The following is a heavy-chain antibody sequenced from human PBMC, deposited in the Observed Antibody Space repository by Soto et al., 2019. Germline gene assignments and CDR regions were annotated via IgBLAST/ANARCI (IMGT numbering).Heavy chain of an antibody. CDR1: GNTFSFYT. CDR2: INPIVSMS. V-gene: IGHV1-69*02. CDR3: AASYGSGYRAFDY. D-gene: IGHD3-10*01. J-gene: IGHJ4*02. Sequence: QVQLVQSGTEVKKPGSSVKVSCKASGNTFSFYTIDWVRQAPGLGLEWVGRINPIVSMSNYAQKFQCRVSMAADTSTCPAYMELRSLRSDDTAMYFCAASYGSGYRAFDYWGQGALVIVSS.